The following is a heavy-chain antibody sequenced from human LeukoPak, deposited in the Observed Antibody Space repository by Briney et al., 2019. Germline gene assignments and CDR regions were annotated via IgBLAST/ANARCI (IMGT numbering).Heavy chain of an antibody. D-gene: IGHD1-26*01. V-gene: IGHV3-33*06. CDR2: IWYDGSNK. Sequence: PGESLRLSCAASGFTFSSYGMHWVRQAPGKGLEWVAVIWYDGSNKYYADSVKGRFTISRDNSKNMLYLQMNSLRAEDTAVYYCAKGGTYSGSYLDDCWGQGTLVTVSS. J-gene: IGHJ4*02. CDR3: AKGGTYSGSYLDDC. CDR1: GFTFSSYG.